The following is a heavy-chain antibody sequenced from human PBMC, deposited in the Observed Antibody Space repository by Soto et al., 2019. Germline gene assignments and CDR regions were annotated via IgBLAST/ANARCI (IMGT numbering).Heavy chain of an antibody. CDR3: ARARSGSYYLDYFDY. Sequence: NPGGSLRLSCAASGFTFSDYYMSWIRQAPGKGLEWVSYISSSGSTIKYADSVKGRFTISRDNAKKSLYLQMNSLRAEDTAVYYCARARSGSYYLDYFDYWGQGTLVTVSS. V-gene: IGHV3-11*01. CDR1: GFTFSDYY. D-gene: IGHD1-26*01. J-gene: IGHJ4*02. CDR2: ISSSGSTI.